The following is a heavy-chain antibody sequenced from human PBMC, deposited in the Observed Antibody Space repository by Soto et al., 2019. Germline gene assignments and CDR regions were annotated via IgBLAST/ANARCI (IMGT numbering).Heavy chain of an antibody. CDR2: IYTSGST. Sequence: SETLSLTCTVSGGSISSYYWSWIRQPAGKGLEWIGRIYTSGSTNYNPSLKSRVTMSVDTSKNQFSLKLSSVTAADTAVYYCATTRKYYYGSGRRGPNWFDPWGQGTLVTVSS. V-gene: IGHV4-4*07. CDR1: GGSISSYY. CDR3: ATTRKYYYGSGRRGPNWFDP. D-gene: IGHD3-10*01. J-gene: IGHJ5*02.